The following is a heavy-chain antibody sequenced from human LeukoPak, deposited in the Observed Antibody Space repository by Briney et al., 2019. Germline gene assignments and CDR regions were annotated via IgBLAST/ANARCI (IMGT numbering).Heavy chain of an antibody. CDR3: ANSPNYYGSGSYLFY. CDR2: ISHDGSNK. J-gene: IGHJ4*02. D-gene: IGHD3-10*01. CDR1: GFTFSSYA. V-gene: IGHV3-30-3*01. Sequence: GGSLRLSCAASGFTFSSYAMHWVRQAPGKGLEWVAVISHDGSNKYYADSVKGRFTISRDNSKNTLYLQMNSLRAEDTAVYYCANSPNYYGSGSYLFYWGQGTLVTVSS.